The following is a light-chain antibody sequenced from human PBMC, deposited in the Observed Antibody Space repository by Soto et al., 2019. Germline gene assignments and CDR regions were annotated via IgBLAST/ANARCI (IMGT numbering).Light chain of an antibody. CDR2: GAS. V-gene: IGKV3-20*01. Sequence: DIVLTQSPGTLSLSPGERATLSYRASQIIDSRYLGWYQQKPAQAPRLLIYGASSRATGIPDRFSGSGSGTDFTLTISRLEPEDVGVYYCQQYGSSSITFGQGTRLEMK. CDR1: QIIDSRY. J-gene: IGKJ5*01. CDR3: QQYGSSSIT.